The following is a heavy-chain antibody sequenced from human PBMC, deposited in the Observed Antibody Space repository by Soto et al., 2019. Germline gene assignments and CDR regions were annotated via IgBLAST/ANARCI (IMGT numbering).Heavy chain of an antibody. CDR3: ARDRPDILVVPAAIPPFDPRENWFDP. V-gene: IGHV1-18*01. Sequence: GASVKVSCKASGYTFTRSGISWVRQAPGQGLEWLGWINPDNGNTNYAQHLQGRVSLTTDTSTSTAYMDLRSLRSEDTAVYYCARDRPDILVVPAAIPPFDPRENWFDPWGQGTLVTVSS. CDR2: INPDNGNT. J-gene: IGHJ5*02. CDR1: GYTFTRSG. D-gene: IGHD2-2*01.